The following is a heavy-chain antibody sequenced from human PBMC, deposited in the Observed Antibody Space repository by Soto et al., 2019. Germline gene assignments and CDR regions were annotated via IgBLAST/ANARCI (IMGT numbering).Heavy chain of an antibody. D-gene: IGHD2-2*01. V-gene: IGHV4-34*01. CDR1: GESFSSFY. CDR2: ITHSGST. CDR3: ARGDIVVVPAARSYYYYMDV. J-gene: IGHJ6*03. Sequence: SETLSLTCAVYGESFSSFYWSWIRQPPGKGLEWIGEITHSGSTNYNPSLKSRVTISVDTSKNQFSLNLSSVTAADTAVYYCARGDIVVVPAARSYYYYMDVWGQGNSVTVSS.